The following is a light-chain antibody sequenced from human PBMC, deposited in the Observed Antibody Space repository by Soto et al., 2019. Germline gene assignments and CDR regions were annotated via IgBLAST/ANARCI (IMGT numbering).Light chain of an antibody. CDR2: LGS. CDR3: LQALQAPT. V-gene: IGKV2-28*01. CDR1: QSLLHSNGYNY. J-gene: IGKJ1*01. Sequence: DIVMTQSPLSLPVTPGEPASISCRSSQSLLHSNGYNYLDWYLQKPGQSPQLLIYLGSNRASGVPDRFSGSGSGTDFTLKISTVEAEDVGVYYFLQALQAPTFGQGTKVEIK.